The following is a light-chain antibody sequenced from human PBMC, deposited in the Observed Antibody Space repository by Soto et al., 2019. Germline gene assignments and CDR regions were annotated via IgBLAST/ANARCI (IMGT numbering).Light chain of an antibody. CDR3: QQYNSYPWT. CDR1: QSISSR. J-gene: IGKJ1*01. Sequence: DIQMTQSPSTRSASVGDRVTITCRASQSISSRVAWYQQKPGKAPKLLIYDASSLQSGVPSKFSGSGSGTEFTLSINSLQPDDFATYHCQQYNSYPWTFGQGTKVDIK. V-gene: IGKV1-5*01. CDR2: DAS.